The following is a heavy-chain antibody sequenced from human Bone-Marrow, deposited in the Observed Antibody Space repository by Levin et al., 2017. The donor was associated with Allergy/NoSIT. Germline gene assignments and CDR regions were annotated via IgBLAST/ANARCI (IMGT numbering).Heavy chain of an antibody. V-gene: IGHV4-31*03. Sequence: SETLSLTCTVSGGSISGGGYYWSWIRQHPGKGLEWIGYIYYSGNTYYNPSLKSRVIISVITSKNQLSLKLTSVTVADTAVYYCARFNGYDFDYWGQGTLVTVSS. CDR3: ARFNGYDFDY. D-gene: IGHD5-12*01. J-gene: IGHJ4*02. CDR2: IYYSGNT. CDR1: GGSISGGGYY.